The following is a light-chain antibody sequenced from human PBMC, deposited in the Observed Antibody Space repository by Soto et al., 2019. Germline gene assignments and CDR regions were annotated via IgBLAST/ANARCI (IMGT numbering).Light chain of an antibody. CDR2: DVS. CDR3: CSYAGSYSYV. J-gene: IGLJ1*01. V-gene: IGLV2-11*01. CDR1: NSDVGGYTY. Sequence: QSALTQPRSVSGSPGQSVTISCTRTNSDVGGYTYVSWYQQYPGKAPKLMIYDVSKRPSGVPDRFSGSKSVNTASLTISGLQAEDEADYFCCSYAGSYSYVFGTGTKLTVL.